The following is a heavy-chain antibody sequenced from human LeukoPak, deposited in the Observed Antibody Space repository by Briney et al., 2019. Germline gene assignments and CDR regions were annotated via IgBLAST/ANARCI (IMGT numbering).Heavy chain of an antibody. CDR1: GGTFSSYA. V-gene: IGHV1-69*04. CDR2: IIPILGIT. D-gene: IGHD4-23*01. CDR3: ARHYGGNSVTAGFRY. Sequence: SVKVSCKVSGGTFSSYAISWVRQASGHGLEWIGRIIPILGITHYAQRFEGRVTITADESATTVYMELSSVTSEDTALYFCARHYGGNSVTAGFRYWGQGTLVTVSS. J-gene: IGHJ1*01.